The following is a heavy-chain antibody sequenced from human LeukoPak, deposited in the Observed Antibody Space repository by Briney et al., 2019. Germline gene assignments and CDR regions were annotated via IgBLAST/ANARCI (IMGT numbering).Heavy chain of an antibody. CDR2: ISWNSGSI. CDR1: GFTFDDYA. V-gene: IGHV3-9*01. J-gene: IGHJ6*02. D-gene: IGHD3-3*01. Sequence: PGGSLRLSCAASGFTFDDYAMHWVRQAPGKGLEWVSGISWNSGSIGYADSVKGRFTISRDNAKNSLYLQMNSLRAEDTALYYCAKAGRFLEWLLFHYGMDVWGQGTTVTVSS. CDR3: AKAGRFLEWLLFHYGMDV.